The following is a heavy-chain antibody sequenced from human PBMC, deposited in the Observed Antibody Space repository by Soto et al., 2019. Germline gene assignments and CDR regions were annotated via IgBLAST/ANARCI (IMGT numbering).Heavy chain of an antibody. CDR3: ARDRSGAFDI. J-gene: IGHJ3*02. D-gene: IGHD3-10*01. V-gene: IGHV3-30-3*01. CDR1: GFTFSSYA. Sequence: VQLVESGGGVVQPGRSLRLSCAASGFTFSSYAMHWVRQAPGKGLEWVAVISYDGSNKYYADSVKGRFTISRDNSKNTLYLQMNSLRAEDTAVYYCARDRSGAFDIWGQGTMVTVSS. CDR2: ISYDGSNK.